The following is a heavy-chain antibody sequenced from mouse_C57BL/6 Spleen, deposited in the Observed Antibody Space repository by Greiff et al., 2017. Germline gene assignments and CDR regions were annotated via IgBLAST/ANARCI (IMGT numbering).Heavy chain of an antibody. V-gene: IGHV14-4*01. Sequence: VQLQQSGAELVRPGASVKLSCTASGFNIKDDYMHWVKQRPEQGLEWIGWIDPENGDTEYASKFQGKAPITADTSSNTAYLQLSSLTSEDTAVYYCTTVGYYGSSYYFDYWGQGTTLTVSS. J-gene: IGHJ2*01. D-gene: IGHD1-1*01. CDR1: GFNIKDDY. CDR3: TTVGYYGSSYYFDY. CDR2: IDPENGDT.